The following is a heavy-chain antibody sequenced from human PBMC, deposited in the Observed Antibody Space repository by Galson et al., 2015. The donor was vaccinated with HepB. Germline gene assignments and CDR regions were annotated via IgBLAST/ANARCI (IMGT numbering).Heavy chain of an antibody. CDR1: GFTFSDYG. CDR3: ARVHGLNWFDP. D-gene: IGHD5-24*01. Sequence: SLRLSCAASGFTFSDYGMHWVRQAPGKGLEWLAFIWYDGSNQYYADSVKGRFTVSRDNSKNTLFLQMNSLRAEDTAVYYCARVHGLNWFDPWGQGTLVTVSS. J-gene: IGHJ5*02. CDR2: IWYDGSNQ. V-gene: IGHV3-33*01.